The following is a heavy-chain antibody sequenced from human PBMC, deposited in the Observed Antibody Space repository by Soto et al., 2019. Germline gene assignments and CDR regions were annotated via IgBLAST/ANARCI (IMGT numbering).Heavy chain of an antibody. Sequence: ASVKVSCKASGYTFTNYYIHWVRQAPGQGLEWLGIINAGAGYTIYAQNFQDRVTMTRDTSTSTVYMELRSLKSEDTAVYYCGRGPSGYDSLLMVVSRRMLKPTFDIWG. V-gene: IGHV1-46*03. CDR1: GYTFTNYY. D-gene: IGHD5-12*01. CDR3: GRGPSGYDSLLMVVSRRMLKPTFDI. CDR2: INAGAGYT. J-gene: IGHJ3*02.